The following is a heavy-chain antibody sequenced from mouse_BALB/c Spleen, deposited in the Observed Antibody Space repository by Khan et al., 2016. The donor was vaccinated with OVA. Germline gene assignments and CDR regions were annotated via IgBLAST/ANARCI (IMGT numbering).Heavy chain of an antibody. CDR1: GFTFSNYV. CDR2: IGSGDST. Sequence: EVKLMESGGGLVKPGGSLKLSCAASGFTFSNYVMSWVRQSPEKRLEWVASIGSGDSTYYLDSVKGRFTISRDNARNILYLQMSSLRSEDTALYYCARDYWFTYWGQGTLVTVSA. J-gene: IGHJ3*01. V-gene: IGHV5-6-5*01. CDR3: ARDYWFTY.